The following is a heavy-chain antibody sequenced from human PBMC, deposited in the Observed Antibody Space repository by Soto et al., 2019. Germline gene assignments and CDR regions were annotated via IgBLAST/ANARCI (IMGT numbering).Heavy chain of an antibody. CDR2: INPNSGGT. V-gene: IGHV1-2*04. CDR1: GYTFTGYY. CDR3: TSRLSIFYGMDV. Sequence: ASVKVSCKASGYTFTGYYMPWVRQAPGQGLEWMGWINPNSGGTNYAQKFPGWVTMTRDTSISTAYMELSSLKSEDSAVYYCTSRLSIFYGMDVWGPGTTVTVSS. J-gene: IGHJ6*02. D-gene: IGHD3-3*01.